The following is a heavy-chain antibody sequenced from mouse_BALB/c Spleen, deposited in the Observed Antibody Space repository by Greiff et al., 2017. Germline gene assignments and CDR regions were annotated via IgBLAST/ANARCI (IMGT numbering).Heavy chain of an antibody. Sequence: EVQGVESGPGLVKPSQSLSLTCTVTGYSITSDYAWNWIRQFPGNKLEWMGYISYSGSTSYNPSLKSRISITRDTSKNQFFLQLNSVTTEDTATYYCARVYGSTFDYWGQGTTLTVSS. CDR2: ISYSGST. CDR1: GYSITSDYA. J-gene: IGHJ2*01. D-gene: IGHD1-1*01. V-gene: IGHV3-2*02. CDR3: ARVYGSTFDY.